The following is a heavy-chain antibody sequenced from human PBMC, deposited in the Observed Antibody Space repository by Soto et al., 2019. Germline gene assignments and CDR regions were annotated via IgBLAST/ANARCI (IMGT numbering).Heavy chain of an antibody. CDR3: AKYHYDSSGYSNPGY. CDR1: GFTFNTYG. J-gene: IGHJ4*02. V-gene: IGHV3-30*18. D-gene: IGHD3-22*01. Sequence: PGGSLRLSCAASGFTFNTYGMHWVRQAPGKGLEWVAVISYDGNYKYYADSVKGRFTISRDNSKNTLYLQMNSLRAEDTAVYYCAKYHYDSSGYSNPGYWGQGTLVTVSS. CDR2: ISYDGNYK.